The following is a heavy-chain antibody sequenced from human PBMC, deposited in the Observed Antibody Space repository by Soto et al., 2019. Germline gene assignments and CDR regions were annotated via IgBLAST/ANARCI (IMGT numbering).Heavy chain of an antibody. CDR2: ISGSGGST. CDR3: AKCRDYYYYYGMDV. Sequence: LRLSCAASGFTFSSYAMSWVRQAPGKGLEWVSAISGSGGSTYYADSVKGRFTISRDNPKNTLYLQMNSLRAEDTAVYYCAKCRDYYYYYGMDVWGQGTTVTVSS. V-gene: IGHV3-23*01. J-gene: IGHJ6*02. CDR1: GFTFSSYA.